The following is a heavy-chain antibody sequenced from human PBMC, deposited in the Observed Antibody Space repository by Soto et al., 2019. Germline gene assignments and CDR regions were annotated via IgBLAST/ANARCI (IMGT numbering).Heavy chain of an antibody. CDR3: ARSVVRAGTYIYFDY. Sequence: PGESLKISCKASGYSFNSFWIGWVLEVAGKGLEWMGTIYPGDSCTRYSQAFQGQVTISVDKSISTAYLQWSSLKASDTARYVCARSVVRAGTYIYFDYWGQGSLVTVSS. CDR1: GYSFNSFW. CDR2: IYPGDSCT. D-gene: IGHD3-10*01. V-gene: IGHV5-51*01. J-gene: IGHJ4*02.